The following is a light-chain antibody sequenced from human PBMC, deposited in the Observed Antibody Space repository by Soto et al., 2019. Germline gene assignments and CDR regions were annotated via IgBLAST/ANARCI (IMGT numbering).Light chain of an antibody. CDR1: QDISNY. Sequence: DIQMTQSTSSLSASVGDRVTITCQASQDISNYLNWYQQKPGKAPKLLINVASTLQSGVPSRFSGSGSGTDFTLAISSLQPEDFATYYCQQSSSTPQTFGGGTKVDIK. J-gene: IGKJ4*01. CDR2: VAS. V-gene: IGKV1-39*01. CDR3: QQSSSTPQT.